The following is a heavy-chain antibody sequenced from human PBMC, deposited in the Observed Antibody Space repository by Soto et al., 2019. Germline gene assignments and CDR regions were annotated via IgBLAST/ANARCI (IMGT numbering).Heavy chain of an antibody. CDR2: IWFDGSKK. D-gene: IGHD2-2*01. Sequence: QMQLVESGGGVVQPGRSLRLSCAASGFTFRSYGIHWVRQAPGKGLEWVALIWFDGSKKYYVDSVKGRFAVSRDNSKNTLYLQMNSLRVEDTAVYYCARDRLVPCGYGMAVWGQGTTATVYS. CDR3: ARDRLVPCGYGMAV. CDR1: GFTFRSYG. J-gene: IGHJ6*02. V-gene: IGHV3-33*01.